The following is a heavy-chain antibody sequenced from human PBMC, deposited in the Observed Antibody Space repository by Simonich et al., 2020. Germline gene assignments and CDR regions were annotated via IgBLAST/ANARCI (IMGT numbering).Heavy chain of an antibody. Sequence: VQLVESGGGVVQPGRSLRLSCAASGFTVSSNYMSWVRQAPGKGLEWVSVIYSGGSTYYADSVKGRFTISRDNSKNTLYLQINSLRAEDTAVYYCAKDGRELLLWTFDYWGQGTLVTVSS. D-gene: IGHD1-26*01. CDR3: AKDGRELLLWTFDY. CDR2: IYSGGST. J-gene: IGHJ4*02. CDR1: GFTVSSNY. V-gene: IGHV3-53*01.